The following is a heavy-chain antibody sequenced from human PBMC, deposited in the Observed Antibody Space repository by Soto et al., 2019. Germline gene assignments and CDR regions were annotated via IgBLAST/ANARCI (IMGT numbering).Heavy chain of an antibody. CDR2: INHSGST. CDR3: ARAFSSGYYLFEHLGAEYFQH. D-gene: IGHD3-22*01. J-gene: IGHJ1*01. CDR1: GGSFSGYY. V-gene: IGHV4-34*01. Sequence: QVQLQQWGAGLLKPSETLSLTCAVYGGSFSGYYWSWIRQPPGKGLEWIGEINHSGSTNYNPSLKRRVTISVDTSKNQFSLKLSSVTAADTAVYYCARAFSSGYYLFEHLGAEYFQHWGQGTLVTVSS.